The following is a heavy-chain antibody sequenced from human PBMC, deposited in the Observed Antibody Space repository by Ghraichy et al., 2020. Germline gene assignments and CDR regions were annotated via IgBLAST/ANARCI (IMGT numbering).Heavy chain of an antibody. D-gene: IGHD3-10*01. CDR1: GFTFSSYS. V-gene: IGHV3-21*01. J-gene: IGHJ6*02. CDR3: ARDDWGAGSSDGMDV. Sequence: GGSLRLSCAASGFTFSSYSMNWVRQAPGKGLEWVSSISSSSSYIYYADSVKGRFTISRDNAKNSLYLQMNSLRAEDTAVYYCARDDWGAGSSDGMDVWGQGTMVTVSS. CDR2: ISSSSSYI.